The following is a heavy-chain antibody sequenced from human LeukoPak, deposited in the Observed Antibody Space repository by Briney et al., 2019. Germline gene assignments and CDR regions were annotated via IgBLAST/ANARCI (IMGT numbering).Heavy chain of an antibody. CDR2: INHSGST. V-gene: IGHV4-34*01. D-gene: IGHD1-26*01. Sequence: SETLSLTCAVHGGSFSGYYWTWIRQPSGKGLEWIGEINHSGSTNYNPSLKSRVTISVDTSKNQFSLKLSSVTAADTAVYYCATIPSGSKGVYYYYYMDVWGKGTTVTVSS. J-gene: IGHJ6*03. CDR1: GGSFSGYY. CDR3: ATIPSGSKGVYYYYYMDV.